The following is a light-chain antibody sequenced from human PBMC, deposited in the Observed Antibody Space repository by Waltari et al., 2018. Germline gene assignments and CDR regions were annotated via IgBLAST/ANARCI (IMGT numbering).Light chain of an antibody. CDR2: GAH. CDR3: QQYIDWPQYT. CDR1: QRVSNY. Sequence: EIVMTQSPAIMSVSPGERVTPSCRASQRVSNYLAWYQQVPGQAPRPLIYGAHTRATGVPDRFSGSGSGTDFTLTVSSLQSEDFGVYYCQQYIDWPQYTFGQGTKLEIK. J-gene: IGKJ2*01. V-gene: IGKV3-15*01.